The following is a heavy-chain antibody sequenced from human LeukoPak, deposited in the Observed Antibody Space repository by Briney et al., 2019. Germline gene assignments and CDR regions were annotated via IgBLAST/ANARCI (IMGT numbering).Heavy chain of an antibody. J-gene: IGHJ4*02. V-gene: IGHV1-69*13. CDR3: ARERRSSGYRFDY. D-gene: IGHD6-19*01. Sequence: ASVKVSCKASGGTFSSYAISWVRQAPGQGLEWMGGIIPIFGTANYAQKFQGRVTITADESTSTAYMELSSLRSEDTAVYYCARERRSSGYRFDYWGQGTLVTVSS. CDR2: IIPIFGTA. CDR1: GGTFSSYA.